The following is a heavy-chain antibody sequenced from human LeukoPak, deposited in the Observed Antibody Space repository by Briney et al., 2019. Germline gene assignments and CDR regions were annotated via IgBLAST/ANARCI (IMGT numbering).Heavy chain of an antibody. D-gene: IGHD6-6*01. CDR1: GYSISSGYY. J-gene: IGHJ4*02. CDR3: ARDVGARLPGY. V-gene: IGHV4-38-2*02. Sequence: SETLSLTCTVSGYSISSGYYWGWIRQSPGKGLEWIATIYRSGSTYYNPSLKSRVTISIDTSKNQFSLKLSSVTAADTAVYYCARDVGARLPGYWGQGILVTVSS. CDR2: IYRSGST.